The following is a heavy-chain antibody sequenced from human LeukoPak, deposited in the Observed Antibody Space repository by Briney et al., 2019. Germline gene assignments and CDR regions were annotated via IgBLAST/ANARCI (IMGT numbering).Heavy chain of an antibody. CDR2: ISSSSSYI. V-gene: IGHV3-21*01. D-gene: IGHD6-19*01. CDR3: ASAHSSGWYAEYFQH. Sequence: PGGSLRLSCAASGFTFSSYSMSWVRQAPGKGLEWVSSISSSSSYIYYADSVKGRFTISRDNAKNSLYLQMNSLRAEDTAVYYCASAHSSGWYAEYFQHWGRAPWSPSPQ. J-gene: IGHJ1*01. CDR1: GFTFSSYS.